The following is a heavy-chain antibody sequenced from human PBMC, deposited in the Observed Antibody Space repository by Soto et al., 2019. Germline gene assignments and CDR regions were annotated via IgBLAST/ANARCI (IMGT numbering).Heavy chain of an antibody. V-gene: IGHV4-59*08. J-gene: IGHJ4*02. D-gene: IGHD6-19*01. CDR2: IYYSGST. Sequence: SETLSLTCTVSGGSISSYYWSWIRQPPGKGLEWIGYIYYSGSTNYNPSLKSRVTISVDTSKNQFSLKLSSVTAADTAVYYCARQGISSGWYFDYWGQGTLVTVS. CDR3: ARQGISSGWYFDY. CDR1: GGSISSYY.